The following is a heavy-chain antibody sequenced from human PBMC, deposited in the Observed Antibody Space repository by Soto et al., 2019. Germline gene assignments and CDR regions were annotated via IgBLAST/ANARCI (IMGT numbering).Heavy chain of an antibody. V-gene: IGHV1-3*01. Sequence: QVQLVQSGAEVKKPGASVKVSCKASGYTFSSYAMHWVRQAPGHRLEWMGWINAGNGNTKYSQKFQGRVTITRDTSASTAYMELSSLRSEDTAVYYCAMGSGWPQPYQPFDYWGQGTLVTVSS. CDR2: INAGNGNT. D-gene: IGHD6-19*01. J-gene: IGHJ4*02. CDR3: AMGSGWPQPYQPFDY. CDR1: GYTFSSYA.